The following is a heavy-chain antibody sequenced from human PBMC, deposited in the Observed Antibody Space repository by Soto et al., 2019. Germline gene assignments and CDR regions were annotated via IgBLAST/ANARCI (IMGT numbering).Heavy chain of an antibody. V-gene: IGHV4-31*03. CDR2: IYHSGDT. J-gene: IGHJ4*02. D-gene: IGHD1-1*01. CDR3: ARAPGNERLDY. Sequence: QVQLQESGPGLVKPSQTLSLTCTVSGAYVNTGGYYWSWVRQYPGKGLEWIGYIYHSGDTYYNPSLKCRLTISVDTSKIHFSLSLSSVTVADTAVYYCARAPGNERLDYWGQGTLVIVSS. CDR1: GAYVNTGGYY.